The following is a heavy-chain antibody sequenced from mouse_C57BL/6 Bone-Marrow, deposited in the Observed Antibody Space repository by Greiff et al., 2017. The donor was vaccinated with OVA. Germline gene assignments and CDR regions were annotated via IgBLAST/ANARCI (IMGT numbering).Heavy chain of an antibody. J-gene: IGHJ2*01. CDR1: GYTFTDYN. CDR2: INPNNGGT. CDR3: ARGTTVVARFDY. D-gene: IGHD1-1*01. Sequence: EVKLMESGPELVKPGASVKMSCKASGYTFTDYNMHWVKQSHGKSLEWIGYINPNNGGTSYNQKFKGKATLTVNKSSSTAYMELRSLTSEDSAVYYCARGTTVVARFDYWGQGTTLTVSS. V-gene: IGHV1-22*01.